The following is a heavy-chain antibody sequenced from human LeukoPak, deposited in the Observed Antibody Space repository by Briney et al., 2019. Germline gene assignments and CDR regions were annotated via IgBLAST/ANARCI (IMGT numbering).Heavy chain of an antibody. V-gene: IGHV3-30*03. CDR1: GFTFSSYG. Sequence: PGRSLRLSCAASGFTFSSYGMRWVRQAPGKGLEWVAVISYDGSNKYYADSVKGRFTISRDNSKNTLYLQMNSLRAEDTAVYYCARDPSALTTVVTFFDYWGQGTLVTVSS. J-gene: IGHJ4*02. CDR2: ISYDGSNK. D-gene: IGHD4-23*01. CDR3: ARDPSALTTVVTFFDY.